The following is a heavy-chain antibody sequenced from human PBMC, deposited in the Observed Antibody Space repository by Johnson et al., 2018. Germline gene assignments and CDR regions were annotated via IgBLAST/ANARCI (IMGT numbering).Heavy chain of an antibody. Sequence: EVQLLESGGGLVQPGGSLRLSCVASGFSFSNYGLNWVRQAPGKGLDWVSVVYPDGGTKYAGSVKGRFTISRDKAKKSLCLQVDSLRAEDTAVYYCARDSGRRAFDLWGQGTIVTVSS. CDR1: GFSFSNYG. V-gene: IGHV3-23*01. CDR3: ARDSGRRAFDL. J-gene: IGHJ3*01. CDR2: VYPDGGT.